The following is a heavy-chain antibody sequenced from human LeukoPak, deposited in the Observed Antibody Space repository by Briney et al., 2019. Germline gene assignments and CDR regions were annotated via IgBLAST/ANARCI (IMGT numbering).Heavy chain of an antibody. Sequence: PSETLSLTCAVYGGSFSGYYWSWIRHPPGKGLEGIGEINHSGSTNYNTSLKSRVTISVDTSKDQFSLKLSSVTAADTAVYYCARGDYDILTGYSYYFDYGGQGTLVTVSS. V-gene: IGHV4-34*01. CDR1: GGSFSGYY. CDR2: INHSGST. CDR3: ARGDYDILTGYSYYFDY. D-gene: IGHD3-9*01. J-gene: IGHJ4*02.